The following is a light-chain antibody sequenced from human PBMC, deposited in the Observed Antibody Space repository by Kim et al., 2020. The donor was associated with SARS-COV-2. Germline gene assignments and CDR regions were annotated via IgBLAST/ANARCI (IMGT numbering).Light chain of an antibody. CDR2: DVS. Sequence: QSALTQPASVSGSPGQSITISCTGTSSDVGGYNYVSWYQQHPGKAPKLMIYDVSKRPSGVSNRFCGSKSGNTASLTISGLQAEDEADYYCSSYTSSSTFYVFGTGTKVTVL. V-gene: IGLV2-14*01. J-gene: IGLJ1*01. CDR1: SSDVGGYNY. CDR3: SSYTSSSTFYV.